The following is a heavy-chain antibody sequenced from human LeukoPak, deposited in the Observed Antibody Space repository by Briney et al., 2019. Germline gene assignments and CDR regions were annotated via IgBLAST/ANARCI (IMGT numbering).Heavy chain of an antibody. CDR1: GYTFTSYY. D-gene: IGHD4-17*01. CDR2: INPSGGST. J-gene: IGHJ6*02. V-gene: IGHV1-46*01. CDR3: ARCSDPTTVTTSELYYYYYGMDV. Sequence: ASVKVSCKASGYTFTSYYMHWVRQAPGQGLEWMGIINPSGGSTSYAQKFQGRVTITRDTSASTACMELSSLRSEDTAVYYCARCSDPTTVTTSELYYYYYGMDVWGQGTTVTVSS.